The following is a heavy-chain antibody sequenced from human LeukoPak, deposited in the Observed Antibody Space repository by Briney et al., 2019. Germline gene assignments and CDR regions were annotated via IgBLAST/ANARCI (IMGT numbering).Heavy chain of an antibody. CDR1: GFTFSSYN. D-gene: IGHD5-18*01. J-gene: IGHJ5*02. CDR3: ARAGGYSYGYQWFDP. CDR2: ISFISSSSYI. Sequence: GSLRLSCAASGFTFSSYNMNWVRQAPGKGLAWVSSISFISSSSYIYYADSVKGRFTISRDNAKNSLYLQMNSLRVEDTAVYYCARAGGYSYGYQWFDPWGQGTLVTVSS. V-gene: IGHV3-21*01.